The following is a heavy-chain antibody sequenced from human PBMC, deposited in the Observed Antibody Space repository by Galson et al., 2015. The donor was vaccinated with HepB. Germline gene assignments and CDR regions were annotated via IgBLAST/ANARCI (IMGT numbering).Heavy chain of an antibody. CDR2: IYYSGST. CDR3: AREGKATVTTIY. D-gene: IGHD4-17*01. V-gene: IGHV4-39*02. CDR1: GGSISSSSYY. J-gene: IGHJ4*02. Sequence: LSLTCTVSGGSISSSSYYWGWIRQPPGKGLEWIGSIYYSGSTYYNPSLKSRVTISVDTSKNQFSLKLSSVTAADTAVYYCAREGKATVTTIYWGQGTLVTVSS.